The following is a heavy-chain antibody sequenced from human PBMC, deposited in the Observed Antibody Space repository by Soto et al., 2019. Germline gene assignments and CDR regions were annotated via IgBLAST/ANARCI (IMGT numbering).Heavy chain of an antibody. V-gene: IGHV3-53*01. Sequence: GGSLRLSCAASGFTVSSNYMSWVRQAPGKGLEWVSVIYSGGSTYYEDSVKGRFTISRDNSKNTLYLQMNSLRAEDTAVYYCAREAMDHSDYYYGMDVWGQGTTVTVSS. CDR3: AREAMDHSDYYYGMDV. CDR1: GFTVSSNY. CDR2: IYSGGST. J-gene: IGHJ6*02. D-gene: IGHD5-18*01.